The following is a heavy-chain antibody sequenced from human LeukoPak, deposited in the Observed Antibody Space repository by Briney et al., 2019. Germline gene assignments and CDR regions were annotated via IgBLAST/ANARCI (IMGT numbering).Heavy chain of an antibody. Sequence: ASVKVSCKASGYTFTGYYMHWVRQAPGQGLEWMGWINPNSGGTNYAQKFQGRVTTTRDTSISTAYMELSRLRSDDTAVYYCARGRAARPFYWFDPWGQGTLVTVSS. CDR2: INPNSGGT. D-gene: IGHD6-6*01. J-gene: IGHJ5*02. CDR3: ARGRAARPFYWFDP. V-gene: IGHV1-2*02. CDR1: GYTFTGYY.